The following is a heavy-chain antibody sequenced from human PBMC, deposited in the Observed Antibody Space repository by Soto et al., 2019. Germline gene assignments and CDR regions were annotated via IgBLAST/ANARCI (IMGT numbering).Heavy chain of an antibody. CDR1: GGSVSSGYYY. D-gene: IGHD1-26*01. CDR2: IYYSGST. J-gene: IGHJ6*02. Sequence: SETLSLTCTVSGGSVSSGYYYWSWIRQPPGKGLEWIGNIYYSGSTNYNPSLKSRVTISADTSKNQFSLKLSSVTAADTAVYYCARDHKWDGMDVWGQGTTVTLSS. CDR3: ARDHKWDGMDV. V-gene: IGHV4-61*01.